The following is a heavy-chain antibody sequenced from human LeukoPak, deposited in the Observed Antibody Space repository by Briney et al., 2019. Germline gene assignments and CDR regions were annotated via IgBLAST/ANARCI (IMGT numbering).Heavy chain of an antibody. CDR1: GYTFTSYD. CDR2: MNPNSGNT. CDR3: ARGAYYYYMDV. Sequence: ASLKVSCKASGYTFTSYDINWVRQATGQGLEWMGWMNPNSGNTGYAQKFQGRVTITRNTSISTAYMELSSLRSEDTAVYYCARGAYYYYMDVWGKGTTVTVSS. V-gene: IGHV1-8*03. J-gene: IGHJ6*03.